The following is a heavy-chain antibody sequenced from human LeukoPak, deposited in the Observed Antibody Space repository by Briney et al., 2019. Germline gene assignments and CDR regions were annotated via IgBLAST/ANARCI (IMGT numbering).Heavy chain of an antibody. V-gene: IGHV3-11*06. J-gene: IGHJ4*02. Sequence: PGGSLRLSCAASGFTFSDYYMSWIRQAPGKGLEWVPYISSSSSYTNYADSVKGRFTISRDNAKNSLYLQMNSLRAEDTAVYYCARDRIGSGWYEGSDYWGQGTLVTVSS. CDR1: GFTFSDYY. CDR2: ISSSSSYT. CDR3: ARDRIGSGWYEGSDY. D-gene: IGHD6-19*01.